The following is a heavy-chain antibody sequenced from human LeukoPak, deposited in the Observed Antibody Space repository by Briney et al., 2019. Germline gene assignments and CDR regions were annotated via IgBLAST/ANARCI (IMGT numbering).Heavy chain of an antibody. J-gene: IGHJ5*02. Sequence: GSLRLPCAGSGFTLSSYGMHLVRQAPGKGLELVAVISYDGSNKYYADSVKGRLTISRDNSKNTLYLQMNSLRAEDTAVYYCAEVGIITMIVVVIAGLNWFDPWGQGTLVTVSS. CDR3: AEVGIITMIVVVIAGLNWFDP. D-gene: IGHD3-22*01. CDR1: GFTLSSYG. CDR2: ISYDGSNK. V-gene: IGHV3-30*18.